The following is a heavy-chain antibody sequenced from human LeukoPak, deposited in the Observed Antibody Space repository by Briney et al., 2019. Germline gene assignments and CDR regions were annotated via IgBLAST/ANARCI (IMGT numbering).Heavy chain of an antibody. CDR2: FSGSGGST. V-gene: IGHV3-23*01. Sequence: GGSLRLSCVASGFTFSSYAMSWVRQAPGKGLEWVSAFSGSGGSTYSADSVKGRFTISRDNSKNTLYLQMKRLRAEDTAVYYCAKGIRSSVTKLNYFDYWGQGTLVTVSS. CDR3: AKGIRSSVTKLNYFDY. CDR1: GFTFSSYA. D-gene: IGHD4-17*01. J-gene: IGHJ4*02.